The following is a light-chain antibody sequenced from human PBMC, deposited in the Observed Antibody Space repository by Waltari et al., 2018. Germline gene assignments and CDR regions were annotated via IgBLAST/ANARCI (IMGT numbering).Light chain of an antibody. V-gene: IGKV4-1*01. CDR1: QSVLYSSNSKNY. CDR3: QQYYSTPRT. J-gene: IGKJ2*01. CDR2: WAS. Sequence: DIVMTQSPDSLAVSLGERATLNCKSSQSVLYSSNSKNYLAWYQQKPGQPPKLFLYWASTRESGVPDRFSGSGSGTDFTLTISSLQAEDVAVYYCQQYYSTPRTFGQGTKLEI.